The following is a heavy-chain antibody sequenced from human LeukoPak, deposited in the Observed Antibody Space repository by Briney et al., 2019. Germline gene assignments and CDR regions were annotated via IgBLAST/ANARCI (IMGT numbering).Heavy chain of an antibody. D-gene: IGHD3-10*01. V-gene: IGHV1-46*01. CDR3: ARDLITMVLSHKGSWFDP. J-gene: IGHJ5*02. Sequence: GASVKVSCKASGYTFTSYYMHWVRQAPGQGLEWMGIINPSGGSTSYAQKFQGRVTMTRDTSTSTVYMELSSLRSEDTAVYYCARDLITMVLSHKGSWFDPWGQGTLVTVSS. CDR1: GYTFTSYY. CDR2: INPSGGST.